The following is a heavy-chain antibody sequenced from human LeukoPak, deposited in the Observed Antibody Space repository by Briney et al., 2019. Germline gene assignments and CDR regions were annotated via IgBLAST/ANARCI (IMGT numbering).Heavy chain of an antibody. V-gene: IGHV4-59*08. CDR1: GGSISSYY. J-gene: IGHJ4*02. CDR3: ARHVTGFYFDS. CDR2: IYYRGST. Sequence: SETLSLTCTVSGGSISSYYWSWIRQPPGKGLEWIGYIYYRGSTNYNPSLKSRVTISVDTSKNQFSLKLSSVTAADTAVYYCARHVTGFYFDSWGQGTLVTVSS. D-gene: IGHD1-14*01.